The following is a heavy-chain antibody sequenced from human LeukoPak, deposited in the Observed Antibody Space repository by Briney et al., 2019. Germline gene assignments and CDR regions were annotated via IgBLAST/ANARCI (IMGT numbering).Heavy chain of an antibody. V-gene: IGHV1-18*04. D-gene: IGHD2-2*01. CDR3: ARDFVVVPAANLDAFDI. CDR1: GYTFTGYY. CDR2: ISAYNGNT. J-gene: IGHJ3*02. Sequence: ASVKVSCKASGYTFTGYYMHWVRQAPGQGLEWMGWISAYNGNTNYAQKLQGRVTMTTDTSTSTAYMELRSLRSDDTAVYYCARDFVVVPAANLDAFDIWGQGTMVTVSS.